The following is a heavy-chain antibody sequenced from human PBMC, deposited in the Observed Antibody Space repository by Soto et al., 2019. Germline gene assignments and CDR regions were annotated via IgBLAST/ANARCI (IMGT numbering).Heavy chain of an antibody. CDR1: GDSMTSGDYS. V-gene: IGHV4-30-2*01. CDR3: ARGDYQYSIDY. J-gene: IGHJ4*02. D-gene: IGHD2-2*01. CDR2: IYRTGNT. Sequence: SETLSLTCTVSGDSMTSGDYSWSWIRQPPGKGLEWLGYIYRTGNTHYSPSPKSRVSISQDRSKNQFCLELTSVTAADTAVYYCARGDYQYSIDYWGQGTLVTVSS.